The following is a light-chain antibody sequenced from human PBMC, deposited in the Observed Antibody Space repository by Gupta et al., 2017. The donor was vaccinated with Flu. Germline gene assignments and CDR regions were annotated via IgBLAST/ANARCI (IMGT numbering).Light chain of an antibody. J-gene: IGLJ3*02. CDR1: SSNFGAGYD. Sequence: QSVLTQPPSVSGAPGQRVTISCTVSSSNFGAGYDVPWYQQFPGTAPKLLISGNSNRPSGVPDRFSGSKSGASASLAITGLQAEDEADYYCQSYDSSLSGSVFGGGTKLTVL. V-gene: IGLV1-40*01. CDR3: QSYDSSLSGSV. CDR2: GNS.